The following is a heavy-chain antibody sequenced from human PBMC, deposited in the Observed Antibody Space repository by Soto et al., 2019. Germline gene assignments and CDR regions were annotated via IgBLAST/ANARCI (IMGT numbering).Heavy chain of an antibody. V-gene: IGHV1-18*01. D-gene: IGHD5-12*01. CDR2: ISAYNGNT. CDR1: GYTFTRYG. Sequence: QVQLVQSGAEVKKPGASVKVSCKASGYTFTRYGISWVRQAPGQGLEWMGWISAYNGNTNYAQKLQGRVTMTTDTSTSTAYMELRSLRSEDTAVYYCAREGTVDIVDSGGYGMDVWGQGTTVTVSS. J-gene: IGHJ6*02. CDR3: AREGTVDIVDSGGYGMDV.